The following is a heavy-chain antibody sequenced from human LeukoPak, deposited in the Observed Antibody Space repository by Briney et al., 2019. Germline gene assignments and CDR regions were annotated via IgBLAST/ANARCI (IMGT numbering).Heavy chain of an antibody. Sequence: SQTLSLTCTVSGGSISRGDDYWNWVRQPPGKGLEWIGEVHLDGRTNYNPSLKSRLIMSVDLPENHISLKLTSVTAADTAVYYCAREGGFYRPLDYSGQGTLVTVSS. CDR1: GGSISRGDDY. CDR3: AREGGFYRPLDY. V-gene: IGHV4-30-4*01. J-gene: IGHJ4*02. D-gene: IGHD3-3*01. CDR2: VHLDGRT.